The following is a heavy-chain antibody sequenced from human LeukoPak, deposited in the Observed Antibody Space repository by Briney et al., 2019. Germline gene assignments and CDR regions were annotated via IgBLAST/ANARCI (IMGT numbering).Heavy chain of an antibody. CDR1: GFTFSTYV. Sequence: GRSLRLSCVASGFTFSTYVMHWVRQAPGKGLEWVAVISYDASNKYYADSVKGRFTISRDNSKNTLYLQMNSLRAEDTAVYYCARVYRSGDFDYWGQGTLVTVSS. J-gene: IGHJ4*02. CDR3: ARVYRSGDFDY. V-gene: IGHV3-30*03. D-gene: IGHD6-19*01. CDR2: ISYDASNK.